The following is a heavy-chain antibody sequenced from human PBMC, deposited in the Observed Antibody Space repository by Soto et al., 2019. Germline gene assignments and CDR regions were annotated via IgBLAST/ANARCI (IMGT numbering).Heavy chain of an antibody. D-gene: IGHD1-1*01. CDR3: ARGTTRYYALDV. CDR1: GFTFNNHA. CDR2: ITDSGRTT. J-gene: IGHJ6*02. V-gene: IGHV3-23*01. Sequence: GGSLRLSCAASGFTFNNHAMNWVRQAPGKGLEWVSGITDSGRTTYIADSVKGRFTISRENSKNTVYVQMNSLTAEDTAVYYCARGTTRYYALDVWGQGTPVTVSS.